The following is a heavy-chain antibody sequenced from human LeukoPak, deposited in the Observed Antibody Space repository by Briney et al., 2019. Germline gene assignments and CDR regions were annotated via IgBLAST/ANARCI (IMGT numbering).Heavy chain of an antibody. Sequence: GGSLRLSCAASGFTFSSYAMHWVRQAPGKGLEWVAVISYDGSNKYYADSVKGRFTISRDNSKNTLYLQMNGLRAEDTAVYYCARDGGVSGYDSDPAHWGQGTLVTVSS. J-gene: IGHJ4*02. V-gene: IGHV3-30*04. CDR2: ISYDGSNK. CDR3: ARDGGVSGYDSDPAH. D-gene: IGHD5-12*01. CDR1: GFTFSSYA.